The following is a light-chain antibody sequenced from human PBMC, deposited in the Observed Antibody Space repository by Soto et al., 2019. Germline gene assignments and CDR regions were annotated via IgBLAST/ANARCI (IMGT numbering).Light chain of an antibody. CDR1: QSVSSSY. J-gene: IGKJ1*01. CDR2: GAS. CDR3: HQCGSSPWS. Sequence: EFVLTQSPGTLSLSPGERATLSCRASQSVSSSYIAWYQQKPGQAPRLLIYGASIRATDIPDRFSGSGSGTDFTLTISRLEPEDFAVYYCHQCGSSPWSFGKGTKVDIK. V-gene: IGKV3-20*01.